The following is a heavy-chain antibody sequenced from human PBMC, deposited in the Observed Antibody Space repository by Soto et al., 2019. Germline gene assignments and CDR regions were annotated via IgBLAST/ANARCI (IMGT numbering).Heavy chain of an antibody. Sequence: SETLSLTCTVSGGSISRNYWSWIRQPAGKGLEWIGRIYTSGSTHYNPSLKSRVTMSVDTSKNQFSLKLSSVTAADTAVYYCARTGEEVAGAPLYYFGDWGQGTLVTVSS. J-gene: IGHJ4*02. V-gene: IGHV4-4*07. CDR3: ARTGEEVAGAPLYYFGD. D-gene: IGHD6-19*01. CDR2: IYTSGST. CDR1: GGSISRNY.